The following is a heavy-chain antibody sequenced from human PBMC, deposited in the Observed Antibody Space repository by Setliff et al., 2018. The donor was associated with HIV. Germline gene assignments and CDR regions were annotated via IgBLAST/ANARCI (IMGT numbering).Heavy chain of an antibody. D-gene: IGHD6-6*01. V-gene: IGHV4-38-2*02. CDR2: IYHSGIT. Sequence: PSETLSLTCTVSGYSISSGYYWGWIRQPPGKGLEWIGSIYHSGITYYNSSLKSRVTISVDTSKNQFSLNLTSVTATDTAVYYCASEAWTSYRSSSGYYYYYMDVWGKGTTVTVSS. J-gene: IGHJ6*03. CDR3: ASEAWTSYRSSSGYYYYYMDV. CDR1: GYSISSGYY.